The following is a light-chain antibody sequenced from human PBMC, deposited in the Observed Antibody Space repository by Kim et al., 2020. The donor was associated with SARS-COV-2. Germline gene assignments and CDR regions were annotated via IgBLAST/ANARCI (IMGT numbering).Light chain of an antibody. CDR2: AAS. Sequence: ASVGDRVTITCRASQGTSNSLAWFQLKPGKAPKSLISAASSLQSGVPSKFSGSGSGTDFTLTISSLQPEDFATYYCQQYDNYPLTFGGGTKVDIK. CDR1: QGTSNS. J-gene: IGKJ4*01. CDR3: QQYDNYPLT. V-gene: IGKV1-16*02.